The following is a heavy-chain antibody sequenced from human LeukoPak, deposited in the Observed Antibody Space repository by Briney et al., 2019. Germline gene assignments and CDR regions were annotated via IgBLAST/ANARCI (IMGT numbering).Heavy chain of an antibody. CDR1: GFPFSDYS. Sequence: PGGSLRLSCTASGFPFSDYSMNWVRQSPGKGLEWISYIGISSGNTEYADSVKGRFTISAENARNSLYLQMNSLRVEDTAVYYCARDHNYAFDNWGQGTLVSVSS. V-gene: IGHV3-48*04. CDR3: ARDHNYAFDN. J-gene: IGHJ4*02. D-gene: IGHD1-1*01. CDR2: IGISSGNT.